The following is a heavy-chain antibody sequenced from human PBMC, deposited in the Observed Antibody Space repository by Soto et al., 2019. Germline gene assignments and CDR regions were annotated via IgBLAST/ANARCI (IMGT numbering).Heavy chain of an antibody. CDR1: GFRFDDSG. V-gene: IGHV3-9*01. CDR3: AKGELLDS. Sequence: GGSLRLSCAASGFRFDDSGMHWVRQGPGKGLEWVSKISWNSGSIGYADSVEGRFTISRDNAKNSLYLQMNSLRGEDTALYYCAKGELLDSWGQGTLVTVSS. CDR2: ISWNSGSI. J-gene: IGHJ4*02. D-gene: IGHD1-26*01.